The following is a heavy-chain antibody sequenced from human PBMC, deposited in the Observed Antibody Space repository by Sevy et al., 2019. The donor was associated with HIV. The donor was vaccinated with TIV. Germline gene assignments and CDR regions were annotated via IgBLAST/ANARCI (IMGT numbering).Heavy chain of an antibody. D-gene: IGHD2-21*02. CDR3: ARAGVAYCGGDCYSYFDY. J-gene: IGHJ4*02. Sequence: SETLSLTCTVSGGSISSGSYYWSWIRQPAGKGLEWIGRIYTSGSTNYNPSLKSRVTISVDTSKNQFSLKLCSVTAADTAVYYCARAGVAYCGGDCYSYFDYWGQGTLVTVSS. CDR1: GGSISSGSYY. CDR2: IYTSGST. V-gene: IGHV4-61*02.